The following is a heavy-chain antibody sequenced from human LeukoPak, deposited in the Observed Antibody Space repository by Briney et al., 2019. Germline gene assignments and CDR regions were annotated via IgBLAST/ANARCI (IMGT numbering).Heavy chain of an antibody. Sequence: GESLRLSCAASGXTFSSYSVNWVRQAPGKGLEWVYSFSSSSTYIYYADSVKGRFTISRDNPKNSLFLQMNSLRAEDTAMYYCARQPGIAAAGRFDSWGQGTLVTVSS. CDR3: ARQPGIAAAGRFDS. D-gene: IGHD6-13*01. CDR2: FSSSSTYI. J-gene: IGHJ4*02. V-gene: IGHV3-21*01. CDR1: GXTFSSYS.